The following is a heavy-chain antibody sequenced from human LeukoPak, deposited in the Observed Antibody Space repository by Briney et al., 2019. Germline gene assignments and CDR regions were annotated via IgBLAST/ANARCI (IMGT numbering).Heavy chain of an antibody. CDR2: INPNSGGT. J-gene: IGHJ4*02. CDR1: GYTFTGYY. CDR3: ARGLAAAGRTIPLDY. D-gene: IGHD6-13*01. Sequence: ASVKVSCKASGYTFTGYYMHWVRQAPGQGLEWMGWINPNSGGTNYAQKFQGRVTMTRDTSISTAYMELSRLRSDDTAVYYCARGLAAAGRTIPLDYWGQGTLVTVSS. V-gene: IGHV1-2*02.